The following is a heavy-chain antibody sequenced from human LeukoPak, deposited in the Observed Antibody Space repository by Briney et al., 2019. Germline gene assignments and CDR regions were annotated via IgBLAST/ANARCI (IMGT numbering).Heavy chain of an antibody. CDR1: GGSFSGYY. V-gene: IGHV4-34*01. CDR2: INHSGST. Sequence: SETLSLTCAVYGGSFSGYYWGWIRQPPGKGLEWIGEINHSGSTNYSPSLKSRVTISVDTSKNQFSLKLSSVTAADTAVYYCARGLGRVNYRVDYWGQGTLVTVSS. J-gene: IGHJ4*02. D-gene: IGHD4-11*01. CDR3: ARGLGRVNYRVDY.